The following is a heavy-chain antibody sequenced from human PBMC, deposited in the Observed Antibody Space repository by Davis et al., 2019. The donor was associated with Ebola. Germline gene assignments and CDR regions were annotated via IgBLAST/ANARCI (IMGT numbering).Heavy chain of an antibody. Sequence: MPGGSLRLSCTVSGGSISSYYWSWIRQPPGKGLEWIGYIYYSGSTNYNPSLKSRVPISVDTSKTQFSLKLSSVTAADTAVYYCARESRYSSGWYSTWFDPWGQGTLVTVSS. J-gene: IGHJ5*02. D-gene: IGHD6-19*01. V-gene: IGHV4-59*01. CDR3: ARESRYSSGWYSTWFDP. CDR2: IYYSGST. CDR1: GGSISSYY.